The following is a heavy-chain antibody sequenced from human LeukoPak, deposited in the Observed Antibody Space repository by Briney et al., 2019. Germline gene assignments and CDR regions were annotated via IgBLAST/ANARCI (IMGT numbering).Heavy chain of an antibody. CDR2: MNPNTGRT. Sequence: ASVKVSCKASRYTFTSYDINWVREAAGQRLEWMGWMNPNTGRTGFAQKFQGRLTMTRDASISTAYMELSSLRSDDTAVYYCARLSQTPVYCSNGGYYYLGYWGQGTPVTVSS. V-gene: IGHV1-8*01. CDR3: ARLSQTPVYCSNGGYYYLGY. D-gene: IGHD2-8*01. J-gene: IGHJ4*02. CDR1: RYTFTSYD.